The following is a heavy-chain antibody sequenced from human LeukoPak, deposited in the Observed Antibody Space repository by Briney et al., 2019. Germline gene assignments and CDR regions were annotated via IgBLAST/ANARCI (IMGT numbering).Heavy chain of an antibody. V-gene: IGHV3-30*03. CDR1: GFTFSSSG. J-gene: IGHJ4*02. CDR2: ISFDGSKK. D-gene: IGHD5-18*01. CDR3: ARDLRAGSYAFD. Sequence: GGSLRLSCAASGFTFSSSGMHWVRQAPGKGLEWVAIISFDGSKKYYADSVKGRFTISRDNAKNSVYLQMNSLRAEDTAIYYCARDLRAGSYAFDWGQGTLVTVSS.